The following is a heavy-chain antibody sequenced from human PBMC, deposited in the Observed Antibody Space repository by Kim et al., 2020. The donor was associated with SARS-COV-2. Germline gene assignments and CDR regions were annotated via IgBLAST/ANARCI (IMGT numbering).Heavy chain of an antibody. CDR2: IIPILGIA. D-gene: IGHD6-19*01. CDR1: GGTFSSYA. V-gene: IGHV1-69*04. CDR3: AGSSGWYVGWFDP. Sequence: SVKVSCKASGGTFSSYAISWVRQDPGQGLEWMGRIIPILGIANYAQKFQGRVTITADKSTSTAYMELSSLRSEDTAVYYCAGSSGWYVGWFDPWGQGTLVTVTS. J-gene: IGHJ5*02.